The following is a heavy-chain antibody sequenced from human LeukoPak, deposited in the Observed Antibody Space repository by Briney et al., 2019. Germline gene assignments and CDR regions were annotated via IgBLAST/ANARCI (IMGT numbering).Heavy chain of an antibody. V-gene: IGHV4-39*01. D-gene: IGHD5-18*01. J-gene: IGHJ4*02. Sequence: SETLSLTCTVSGGSISGSSYYWGWIRQPPGKGLEWIGSIYYSGSTYYNPSLKSRVTISVDTSKNQFSLKLSSVTAADTAVYYCAARWGHVDTAMGPYWGQGTLVTVSS. CDR1: GGSISGSSYY. CDR2: IYYSGST. CDR3: AARWGHVDTAMGPY.